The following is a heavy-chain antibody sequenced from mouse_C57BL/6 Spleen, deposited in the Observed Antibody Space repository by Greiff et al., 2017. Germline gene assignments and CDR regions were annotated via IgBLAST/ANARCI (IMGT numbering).Heavy chain of an antibody. CDR2: FDPSDSFT. V-gene: IGHV1-50*01. CDR3: ARSYYGSSYD. J-gene: IGHJ2*01. D-gene: IGHD1-1*01. Sequence: QVQLQQPGAELVKPGASVKLSCKASGYTFTSYWLQWVKQRPGQDLEWIGGFDPSDSFTNYNQKFKGKATFTVDTSSSSAYMQLSSLTSEDSAVYYCARSYYGSSYDWGQGTTLTVSS. CDR1: GYTFTSYW.